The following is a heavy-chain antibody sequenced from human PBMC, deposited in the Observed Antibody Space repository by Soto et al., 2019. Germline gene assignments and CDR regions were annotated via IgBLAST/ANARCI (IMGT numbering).Heavy chain of an antibody. Sequence: ASVKVSCKASGYTFTSYAMHWARQAPGQRLEWMGWINAGNGNTKYSQKFQGRVTITRDTSASTAYMELSSLRSEDTAVYYCAREDFWSGYCTPAFDYWGQGTLVSVSS. D-gene: IGHD3-3*01. CDR1: GYTFTSYA. CDR2: INAGNGNT. V-gene: IGHV1-3*01. CDR3: AREDFWSGYCTPAFDY. J-gene: IGHJ4*02.